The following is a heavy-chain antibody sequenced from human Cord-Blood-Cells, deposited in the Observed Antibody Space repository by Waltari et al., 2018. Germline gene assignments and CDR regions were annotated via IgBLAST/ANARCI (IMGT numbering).Heavy chain of an antibody. Sequence: EVQLVESGGGWVQPGRSLRLSCAASGFTFADYAMHWVRLAPGKGLEWVSCISWNSGRIGYADSVKGRFTISRDNAKNSLYLQMNSLRAEDTALYYCAKEYSSSDDAFDIWGQGTMVTVSS. CDR1: GFTFADYA. D-gene: IGHD6-6*01. CDR2: ISWNSGRI. J-gene: IGHJ3*02. V-gene: IGHV3-9*01. CDR3: AKEYSSSDDAFDI.